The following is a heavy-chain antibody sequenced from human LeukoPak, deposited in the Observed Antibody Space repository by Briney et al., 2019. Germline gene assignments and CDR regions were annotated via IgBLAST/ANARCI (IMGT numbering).Heavy chain of an antibody. CDR3: AAWGDSGLAFDY. V-gene: IGHV4-34*01. D-gene: IGHD3-10*01. CDR2: INHSGST. CDR1: GGSFSGYY. J-gene: IGHJ4*02. Sequence: SETLSLTCAVYGGSFSGYYWSWIRQPPGKGLEWIGEINHSGSTNYNPSLKSRVTISVDTSKNQSSLKLSSVTAADTAVYYCAAWGDSGLAFDYWGQGTLVTVSS.